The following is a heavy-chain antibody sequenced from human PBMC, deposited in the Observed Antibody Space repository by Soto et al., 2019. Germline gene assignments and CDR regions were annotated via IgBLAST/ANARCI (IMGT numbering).Heavy chain of an antibody. CDR3: AREYTAWPLAYGLDV. V-gene: IGHV3-7*01. D-gene: IGHD2-2*02. CDR1: GFTFSSYW. CDR2: IKQDGSEK. Sequence: LRLSCAASGFTFSSYWMSWVRQAPGKGLEWVANIKQDGSEKYYVDSVKGRFTISRDNAKNSVSLQMNSLRAEDTAVYYCAREYTAWPLAYGLDVWGQGTTVTVSS. J-gene: IGHJ6*02.